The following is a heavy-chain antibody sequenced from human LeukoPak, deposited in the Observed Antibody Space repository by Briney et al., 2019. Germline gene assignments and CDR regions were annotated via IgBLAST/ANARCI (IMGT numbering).Heavy chain of an antibody. CDR1: GFTFNTYG. J-gene: IGHJ4*02. CDR3: ARDRYSSSWYLY. D-gene: IGHD6-13*01. V-gene: IGHV3-33*01. CDR2: IWYDGSNK. Sequence: PGRSLRLSCAASGFTFNTYGMNWVRQAPGKGLEWVAVIWYDGSNKYYADSVKGRFTISRDNSKNTLYLQMNSPRAEDTAVYYCARDRYSSSWYLYWGQGTLVTVSS.